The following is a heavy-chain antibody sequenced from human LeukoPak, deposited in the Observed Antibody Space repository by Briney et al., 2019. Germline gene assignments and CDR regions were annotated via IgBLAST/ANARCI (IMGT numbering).Heavy chain of an antibody. Sequence: SVTVSCKASGGTFSSYAISWVRQAPGQGLEWMGRIIPILGIANYAQKFQGRVTITADKSTSTAYMELSSLRSEDTAVYYCARVFGRESNAFDIWGQGTMVTVSS. D-gene: IGHD3-10*01. CDR2: IIPILGIA. CDR3: ARVFGRESNAFDI. V-gene: IGHV1-69*04. J-gene: IGHJ3*02. CDR1: GGTFSSYA.